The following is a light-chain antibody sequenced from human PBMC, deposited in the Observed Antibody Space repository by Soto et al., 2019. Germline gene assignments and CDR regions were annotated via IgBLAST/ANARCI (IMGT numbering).Light chain of an antibody. CDR3: QQLWTYPLT. CDR1: QDVSRS. Sequence: DTQLTQSPSFLSASVGDRVTIACRASQDVSRSVGWYQQTPGTAPKLLISAASTLNSGVPSRFSGSGSGTDFTLTISSLQPEDFATYYCQQLWTYPLTFGGGTQVEI. CDR2: AAS. J-gene: IGKJ4*01. V-gene: IGKV1-9*01.